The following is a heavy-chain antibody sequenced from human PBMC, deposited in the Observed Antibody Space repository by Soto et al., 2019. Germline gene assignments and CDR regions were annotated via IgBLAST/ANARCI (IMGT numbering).Heavy chain of an antibody. CDR2: ISAYNGNT. CDR3: AIEVGRGVLNYLYCMDV. J-gene: IGHJ6*02. Sequence: ASVKVACKASGYTFTSYGINWVRQAPGQGLEWMGWISAYNGNTNYAQQLQGRVTMTTDTSTSTAYMELRSLRCDDTAVYYCAIEVGRGVLNYLYCMDVWGQGTTVTLSS. V-gene: IGHV1-18*01. D-gene: IGHD3-10*01. CDR1: GYTFTSYG.